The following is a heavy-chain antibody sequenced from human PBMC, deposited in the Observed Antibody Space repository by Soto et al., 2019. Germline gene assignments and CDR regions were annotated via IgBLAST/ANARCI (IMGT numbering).Heavy chain of an antibody. D-gene: IGHD2-2*01. V-gene: IGHV2-5*02. J-gene: IGHJ3*01. CDR1: GVSLSTNGVS. Sequence: QITLKESGPTLVKPTQTLTLTCTFSGVSLSTNGVSVGWIRQPPGKALEWLALIYWDDDKRYSPSMKSRLIITKDTSKNQVALVMTDMDPLDTATYYCTHSILVVPTTRNAFDLWGQGTMVTVSS. CDR2: IYWDDDK. CDR3: THSILVVPTTRNAFDL.